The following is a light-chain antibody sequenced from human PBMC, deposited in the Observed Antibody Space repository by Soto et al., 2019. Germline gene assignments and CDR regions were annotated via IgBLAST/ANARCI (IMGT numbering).Light chain of an antibody. CDR1: SSDVGTYDY. Sequence: QSALTQPASVSGSPGQSIAISCTGTSSDVGTYDYVSLYQQYPDKAPKLIIYEVTQRPSGVSNRFSGSKSGNTASLTISGLQAEDEADYYCSSHTSVNTRVFGTGTKLTVL. J-gene: IGLJ1*01. V-gene: IGLV2-14*01. CDR2: EVT. CDR3: SSHTSVNTRV.